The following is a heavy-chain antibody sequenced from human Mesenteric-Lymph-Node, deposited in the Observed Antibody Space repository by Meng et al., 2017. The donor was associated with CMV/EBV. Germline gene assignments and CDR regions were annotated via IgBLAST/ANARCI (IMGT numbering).Heavy chain of an antibody. J-gene: IGHJ6*02. V-gene: IGHV4-39*07. Sequence: GSLRLSCAASGFTFSSYAMSWVRQPPGKGLEWIGSINYSGRTYYNPSLKSRVTISVDTSKNQFSLKLNSVTAADTAVYYCARDGLRRPTGYYYGMDVWGQGTTVTVSS. CDR1: GFTFSSYA. CDR2: INYSGRT. D-gene: IGHD4-17*01. CDR3: ARDGLRRPTGYYYGMDV.